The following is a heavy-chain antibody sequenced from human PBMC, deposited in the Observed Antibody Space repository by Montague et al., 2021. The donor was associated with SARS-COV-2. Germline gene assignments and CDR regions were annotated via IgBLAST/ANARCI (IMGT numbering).Heavy chain of an antibody. V-gene: IGHV4-61*02. Sequence: TLSLTCTVSCGSISSGSYYWNWIRQPAGKGLEWIGRIYTSGTADYSFSLKSRVTISVDTSKNQFSLKLTSVTAADTAVYYCARAHSGSWAHLDNWGQGSLVTVSS. CDR3: ARAHSGSWAHLDN. J-gene: IGHJ4*02. CDR1: CGSISSGSYY. D-gene: IGHD5-12*01. CDR2: IYTSGTA.